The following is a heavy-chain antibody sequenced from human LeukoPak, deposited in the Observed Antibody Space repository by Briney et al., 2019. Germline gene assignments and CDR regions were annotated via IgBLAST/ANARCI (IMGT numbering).Heavy chain of an antibody. D-gene: IGHD3-10*01. CDR1: GFTFSSYG. V-gene: IGHV3-30*02. CDR3: AREKIRSGSYELDY. Sequence: GGSLRLSCAASGFTFSSYGMNWVRQAPGKGLEWVAFTRYDEDNKYYADSVKGRFTISRDNSKNTLYLQMNSLRAEDTAVYYCAREKIRSGSYELDYWGQGTLVAVSS. J-gene: IGHJ4*02. CDR2: TRYDEDNK.